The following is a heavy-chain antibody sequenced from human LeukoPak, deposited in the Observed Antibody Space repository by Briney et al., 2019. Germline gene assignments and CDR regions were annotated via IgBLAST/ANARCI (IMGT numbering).Heavy chain of an antibody. J-gene: IGHJ6*02. D-gene: IGHD3-22*01. V-gene: IGHV3-48*03. Sequence: GGSLRLSCAASGFTFSSYGMNWVRQAPGKGLEWVSYISSSGSTIYYADSVKGRFTISRDNAKNSLSLQMNSLRAEDTAVYYCARSHYYDSSGSFDYVYGLDVWGQGTTVTVSS. CDR3: ARSHYYDSSGSFDYVYGLDV. CDR2: ISSSGSTI. CDR1: GFTFSSYG.